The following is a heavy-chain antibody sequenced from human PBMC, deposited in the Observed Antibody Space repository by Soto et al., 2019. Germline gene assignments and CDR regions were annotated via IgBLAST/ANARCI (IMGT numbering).Heavy chain of an antibody. Sequence: VQLVESGGGVVQPGRSLRLSCAASGFTFSSYGMHWVRQAPGKGLEWVAVISYDGSNKYYADSVKGRFTISRDNSKNTLYLQMNSLRAEDTAVYYCAKERWYSSGWRTGGDFDYWGQGTLVTVSS. CDR3: AKERWYSSGWRTGGDFDY. D-gene: IGHD6-19*01. J-gene: IGHJ4*02. CDR2: ISYDGSNK. CDR1: GFTFSSYG. V-gene: IGHV3-30*18.